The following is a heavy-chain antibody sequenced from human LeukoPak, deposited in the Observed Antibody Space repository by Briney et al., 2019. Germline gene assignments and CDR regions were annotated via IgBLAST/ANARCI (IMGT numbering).Heavy chain of an antibody. D-gene: IGHD5-18*01. J-gene: IGHJ4*02. CDR2: ISSSSSYI. Sequence: PGGSLRLSCAASGFTFSSYSMNWVRQAPGKGLEWVSSISSSSSYIYYADSVKGRFTISRDNAKNLLYLQMNSLRAEDTAVYYCVRDPGGYNRAYFDYWGQGTLVTVSS. CDR3: VRDPGGYNRAYFDY. V-gene: IGHV3-21*01. CDR1: GFTFSSYS.